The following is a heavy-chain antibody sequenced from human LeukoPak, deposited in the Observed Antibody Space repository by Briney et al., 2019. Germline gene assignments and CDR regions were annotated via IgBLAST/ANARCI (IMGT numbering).Heavy chain of an antibody. CDR2: ISGSGGST. Sequence: PGGSLRLSCAASGFIFSIYAMSWVRQAPGKGLEWVSAISGSGGSTYYADSVKCRFTISRDNSKNTLYLQMNSLRAEDTAVYYCAKRDSSDWWTFDYWGQGTLVTVSS. D-gene: IGHD6-19*01. V-gene: IGHV3-23*01. CDR1: GFIFSIYA. CDR3: AKRDSSDWWTFDY. J-gene: IGHJ4*02.